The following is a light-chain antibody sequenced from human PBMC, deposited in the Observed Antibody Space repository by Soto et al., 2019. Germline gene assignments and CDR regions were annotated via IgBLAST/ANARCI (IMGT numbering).Light chain of an antibody. V-gene: IGKV1-5*03. CDR3: QQYNGLIT. Sequence: DITMTQSPATVSSSIGDRVTITCRASQSISKWLAWYQQKPGKAPKLLIYKASNLKSEVPSRFSGSGSGTEFTLTISSLQPDDFATYYCQQYNGLITFGHGTRLEIK. CDR2: KAS. J-gene: IGKJ5*01. CDR1: QSISKW.